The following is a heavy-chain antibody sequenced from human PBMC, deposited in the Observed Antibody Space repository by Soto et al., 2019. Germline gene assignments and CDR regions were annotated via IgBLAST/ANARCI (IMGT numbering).Heavy chain of an antibody. V-gene: IGHV1-2*02. CDR3: AREINGDGYNYDY. CDR2: INPNSGGT. J-gene: IGHJ4*02. CDR1: GYTFTGYY. Sequence: GASVKVSCKASGYTFTGYYMHWVRQAPGQGLEWMGWINPNSGGTNYAQKFQGRVTMTRDTSISTAYMELSRLRSGDTAVYYCAREINGDGYNYDYWGQGTLVTVSS. D-gene: IGHD5-12*01.